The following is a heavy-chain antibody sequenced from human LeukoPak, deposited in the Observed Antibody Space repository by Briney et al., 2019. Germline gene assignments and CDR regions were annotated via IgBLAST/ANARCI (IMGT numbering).Heavy chain of an antibody. CDR3: VSSSGWYRGAFDI. D-gene: IGHD6-19*01. CDR1: GFTFSSYG. CDR2: ISYDGSNK. J-gene: IGHJ3*02. Sequence: GGSLRLSCAASGFTFSSYGMHWVRQAPGKGLEWVAVISYDGSNKYYADSVKGRFTISRDNSKNTLYLQMNSLRAEDTAVCYSVSSSGWYRGAFDIWGQGTMVTVSS. V-gene: IGHV3-30*03.